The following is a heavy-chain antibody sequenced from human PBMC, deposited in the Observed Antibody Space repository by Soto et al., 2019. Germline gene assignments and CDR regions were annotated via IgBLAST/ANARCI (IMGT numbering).Heavy chain of an antibody. CDR3: AGHGGYSY. Sequence: PGGSLRLSCAATGFTLRTNGMSWFRQAPGKGLEWVSSILGSGGDTYYADSLKGRFAISRDNSKNTLYLQLNSLGAEDTALYYCAGHGGYSYLGQEPWSPSPQ. J-gene: IGHJ4*01. CDR1: GFTLRTNG. CDR2: ILGSGGDT. V-gene: IGHV3-23*01. D-gene: IGHD2-15*01.